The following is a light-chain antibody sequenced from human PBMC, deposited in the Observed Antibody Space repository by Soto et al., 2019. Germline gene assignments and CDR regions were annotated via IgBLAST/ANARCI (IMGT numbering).Light chain of an antibody. CDR1: QSVSGSY. CDR3: HQYGSSPWT. CDR2: GAS. J-gene: IGKJ1*01. V-gene: IGKV3-20*01. Sequence: EIVLTQSPGTLSLSPGERATLSCRASQSVSGSYLAWYQQKPGQAPRLLIYGASSRATGIPDRFSGSGSGTDFTLTISRLEPEDFAVYYCHQYGSSPWTFGQGTMVEVK.